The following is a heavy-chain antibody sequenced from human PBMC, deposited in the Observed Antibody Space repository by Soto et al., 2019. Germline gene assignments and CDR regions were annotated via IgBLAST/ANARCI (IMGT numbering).Heavy chain of an antibody. D-gene: IGHD3-9*01. J-gene: IGHJ6*02. CDR3: ARSRCYDATGYYRFCYYYYGMDV. CDR2: TFPGNSET. CDR1: GYSFSNYW. Sequence: PGESLKISCKGSGYSFSNYWIGWVRQMSGKGLEWMAITFPGNSETRYSPSFQGHVTISVDRSISTAYLQWSSLKASDTALYYCARSRCYDATGYYRFCYYYYGMDVWGQGTTVTVS. V-gene: IGHV5-51*01.